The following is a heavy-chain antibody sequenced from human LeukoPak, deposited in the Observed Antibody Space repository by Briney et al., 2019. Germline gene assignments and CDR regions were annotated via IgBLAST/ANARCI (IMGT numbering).Heavy chain of an antibody. CDR1: GYTFTSYP. D-gene: IGHD6-13*01. Sequence: ASVKVSCKASGYTFTSYPMHWVRQAPGQRLEWMGWINAGNGNTKYSQKFQGRVTITRDTSASTAYMELSSLRSEDTAVYYCAKGYSSSWYISGGYYYYNMDVWGQGTTVTVSS. CDR3: AKGYSSSWYISGGYYYYNMDV. J-gene: IGHJ6*02. V-gene: IGHV1-3*01. CDR2: INAGNGNT.